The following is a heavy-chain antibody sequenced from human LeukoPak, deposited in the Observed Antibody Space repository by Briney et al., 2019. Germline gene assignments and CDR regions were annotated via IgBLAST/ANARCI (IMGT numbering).Heavy chain of an antibody. V-gene: IGHV1-46*01. CDR3: ARMTVSGRDNWFDP. J-gene: IGHJ5*02. CDR1: GYTFTKSY. D-gene: IGHD6-19*01. Sequence: WASVKVSCKASGYTFTKSYIHWVRQAPGQRLEWMGLINPGGDNTKYAQNFQGRVTMTSDTSARTVYMELSSLRSEDTAVYYCARMTVSGRDNWFDPWGQGTLVTVSS. CDR2: INPGGDNT.